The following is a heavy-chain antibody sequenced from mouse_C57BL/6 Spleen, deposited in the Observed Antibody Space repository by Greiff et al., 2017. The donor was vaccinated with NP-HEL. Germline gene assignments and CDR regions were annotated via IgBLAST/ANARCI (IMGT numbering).Heavy chain of an antibody. CDR1: GYTFTSYW. Sequence: VQLQQPGAELVMPGASVKLSCKASGYTFTSYWMHWVKQRPGQGLEWIGEIDPSDSYTNYNQKFKGKSTLTVDKSSRTAYMQLSSLTSEDSAVYYCARGTLLRGFDYWGQGTTLTVSS. J-gene: IGHJ2*01. CDR3: ARGTLLRGFDY. D-gene: IGHD2-10*01. CDR2: IDPSDSYT. V-gene: IGHV1-69*01.